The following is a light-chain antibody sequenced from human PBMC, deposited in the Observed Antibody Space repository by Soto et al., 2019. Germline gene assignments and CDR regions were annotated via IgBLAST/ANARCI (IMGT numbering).Light chain of an antibody. CDR3: ASWDERLNGYMI. Sequence: QSVLTQPPSASGTPGQRVTISCSGSNSNIGRSTVNWYQQLPGTAPKLLIYTNTERPSGVPDRFSGSRSGTSASLAITGLQADDEAYYYCASWDERLNGYMIFGVGTKLTVL. J-gene: IGLJ2*01. CDR1: NSNIGRST. V-gene: IGLV1-44*01. CDR2: TNT.